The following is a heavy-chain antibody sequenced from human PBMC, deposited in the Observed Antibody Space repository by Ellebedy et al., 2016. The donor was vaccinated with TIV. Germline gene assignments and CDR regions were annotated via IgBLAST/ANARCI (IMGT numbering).Heavy chain of an antibody. CDR1: GGSVSGSC. CDR2: ICASGST. CDR3: ARGGNSGGYHDSGFGVDV. Sequence: MPSETLSLTCTVSGGSVSGSCWNWIRQPAGKGLEFIGRICASGSTNSNPSLRSRVTMSVDMSRNQFSLKLSSVTAADTAVYYCARGGNSGGYHDSGFGVDVWGQGTTVTVS. J-gene: IGHJ6*02. V-gene: IGHV4-4*07. D-gene: IGHD2-15*01.